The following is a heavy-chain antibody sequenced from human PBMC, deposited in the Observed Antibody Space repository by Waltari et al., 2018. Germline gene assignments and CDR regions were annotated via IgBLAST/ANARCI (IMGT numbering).Heavy chain of an antibody. CDR3: AKTPHVLLGFGEPRSDPYYFDY. J-gene: IGHJ4*02. CDR1: GFTFSSYA. Sequence: EVHLVESGGGLVQPGGSLRLSCAASGFTFSSYAMSWVRQAPGKGPEWVSAISGSGDSTYYADSVKGRFTISRDNSKNTLYLQMNSLRAEDTAIYYCAKTPHVLLGFGEPRSDPYYFDYWGQGTLVTVSS. V-gene: IGHV3-23*04. D-gene: IGHD3-10*01. CDR2: ISGSGDST.